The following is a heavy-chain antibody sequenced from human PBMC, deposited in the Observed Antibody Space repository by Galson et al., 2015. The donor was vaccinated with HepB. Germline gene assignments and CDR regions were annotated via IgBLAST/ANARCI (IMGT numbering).Heavy chain of an antibody. J-gene: IGHJ4*02. Sequence: SLRLSCAVSGFTFSSSTMTWVRQAPGKRLEWVSSISSSSSYIYYADSVKGRFTISRDDAMNSLYLQMNSLRADDTAVYYCAREGLAVAGTNYWGQGTLVTVSS. CDR1: GFTFSSST. D-gene: IGHD6-19*01. CDR3: AREGLAVAGTNY. V-gene: IGHV3-21*01. CDR2: ISSSSSYI.